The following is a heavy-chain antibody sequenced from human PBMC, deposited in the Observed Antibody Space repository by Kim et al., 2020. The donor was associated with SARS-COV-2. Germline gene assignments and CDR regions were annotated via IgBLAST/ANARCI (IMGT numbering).Heavy chain of an antibody. CDR2: ISGSGGST. CDR3: AKDRYYGSGSFHGYFDY. V-gene: IGHV3-23*01. Sequence: GGSLRLSCAASGFTFSSYAMSWVRQAPGKGLEWVSAISGSGGSTYYADSVKGRFTISRDNSKNTLYLQMNSLRAEDTAVYYCAKDRYYGSGSFHGYFDYWGQGTLVTVSS. D-gene: IGHD3-10*01. J-gene: IGHJ4*02. CDR1: GFTFSSYA.